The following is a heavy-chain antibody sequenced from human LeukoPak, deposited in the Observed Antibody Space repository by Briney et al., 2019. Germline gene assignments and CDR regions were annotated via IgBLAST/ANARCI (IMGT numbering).Heavy chain of an antibody. Sequence: PSETLSLTCTVSGGSINSYYWSWVRQPPGKGLEWIGYIYFSGSTNYNPSLKSRVTISIDTSKKQFSRKLSSVTAADTAVYYCARSIAVAGNWFDPWGQGTLVTVSS. V-gene: IGHV4-59*08. CDR2: IYFSGST. J-gene: IGHJ5*02. CDR1: GGSINSYY. CDR3: ARSIAVAGNWFDP. D-gene: IGHD6-19*01.